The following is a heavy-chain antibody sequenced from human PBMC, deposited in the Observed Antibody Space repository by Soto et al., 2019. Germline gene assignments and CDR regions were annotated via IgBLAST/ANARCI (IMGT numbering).Heavy chain of an antibody. CDR2: IIPIFGTA. J-gene: IGHJ4*02. CDR3: ARESEDYGSGSMRFDY. V-gene: IGHV1-69*01. CDR1: GGTFSSYA. D-gene: IGHD3-10*01. Sequence: QVQLVQSGAEVKKPGSSVTVSCKASGGTFSSYAISWVRQAPGQGLEWMGGIIPIFGTANYAQKFQGRVTITADESTSTAYMELSSLRSVDTAVYYCARESEDYGSGSMRFDYWGQGTLVTVSS.